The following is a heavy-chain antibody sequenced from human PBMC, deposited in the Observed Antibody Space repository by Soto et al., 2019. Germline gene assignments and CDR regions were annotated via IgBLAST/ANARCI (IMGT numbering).Heavy chain of an antibody. CDR3: AISWDYGDSGTFYGMDV. CDR1: GYSFTSYW. CDR2: IYPGDSDT. Sequence: PGESLKISCKGSGYSFTSYWIGWVRQMPGKGLEWMGIIYPGDSDTRYSPSFQGQVTISADKSISTAYLQWSSLKASDTAMYYCAISWDYGDSGTFYGMDVWGQGTTVTVSS. D-gene: IGHD4-17*01. J-gene: IGHJ6*02. V-gene: IGHV5-51*01.